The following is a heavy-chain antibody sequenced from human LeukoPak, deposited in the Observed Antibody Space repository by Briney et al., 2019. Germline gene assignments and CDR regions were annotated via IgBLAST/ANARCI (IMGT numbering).Heavy chain of an antibody. V-gene: IGHV1-69*02. CDR1: GGTFISYT. Sequence: SXKVSCKASGGTFISYTISWVRQAPGQGLEWMGRIIPILGIANYAQKFQGRVTITADKSTSTAYMELSSLRSEDTAVYYCARASPYFDYWGQGTLVTVSS. J-gene: IGHJ4*02. CDR3: ARASPYFDY. CDR2: IIPILGIA.